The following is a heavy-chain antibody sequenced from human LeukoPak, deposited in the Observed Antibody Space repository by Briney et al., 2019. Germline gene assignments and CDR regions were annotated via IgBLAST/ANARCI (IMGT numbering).Heavy chain of an antibody. CDR3: ARSSDYGAMGGDY. D-gene: IGHD4-17*01. CDR1: GGTFSSYA. V-gene: IGHV1-69*05. J-gene: IGHJ4*02. CDR2: IIPIFGTA. Sequence: ASVKVSCKASGGTFSSYAISWVRQAPGQGLEWMGGIIPIFGTANYAQKFQGRVTITTDESTSTAYMELSSLRSEDTAVYYCARSSDYGAMGGDYWGQGTLVTVSS.